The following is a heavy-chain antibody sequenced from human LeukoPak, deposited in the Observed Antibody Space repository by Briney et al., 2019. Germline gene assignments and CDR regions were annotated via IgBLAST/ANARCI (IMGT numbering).Heavy chain of an antibody. CDR2: IYTSGST. Sequence: PSETLSLTCTVSGGSISSGSYYWSWIRQPAGKGLEWIGRIYTSGSTNYNPSLKSRVTISVDTSKNQFSLKLSSVTAADTAVYYCARDRGYSYGHGWIDYWGQGTLVTVSS. CDR3: ARDRGYSYGHGWIDY. V-gene: IGHV4-61*02. D-gene: IGHD5-18*01. CDR1: GGSISSGSYY. J-gene: IGHJ4*02.